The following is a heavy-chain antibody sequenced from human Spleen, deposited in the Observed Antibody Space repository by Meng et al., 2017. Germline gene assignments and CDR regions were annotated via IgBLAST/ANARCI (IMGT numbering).Heavy chain of an antibody. V-gene: IGHV5-51*01. CDR2: FYPGDSDT. D-gene: IGHD1-7*01. CDR1: GYSFSSYW. Sequence: GESLKISCKGSGYSFSSYWIAWVRQMPGKGLEWMGIFYPGDSDTTYSPSFQGQVTISADKSISTAYLQWSSLKASDTAMYYCARVTATTPNYSGMDVWGQGTTVTVSS. CDR3: ARVTATTPNYSGMDV. J-gene: IGHJ6*02.